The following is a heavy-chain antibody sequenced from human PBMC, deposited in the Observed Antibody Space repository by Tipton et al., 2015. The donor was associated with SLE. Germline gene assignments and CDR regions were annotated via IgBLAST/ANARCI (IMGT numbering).Heavy chain of an antibody. D-gene: IGHD6-19*01. Sequence: SLRLSCAASGFTFSRYWMHWVRQAPGKGLVWVARTNEDGSITSYEASVKGRFTISRDNAKNTLYLQMKSLRAEDTALYYCARGIDPSSSRISDYWGQGTLVSVSS. J-gene: IGHJ4*02. CDR1: GFTFSRYW. CDR2: TNEDGSIT. CDR3: ARGIDPSSSRISDY. V-gene: IGHV3-74*01.